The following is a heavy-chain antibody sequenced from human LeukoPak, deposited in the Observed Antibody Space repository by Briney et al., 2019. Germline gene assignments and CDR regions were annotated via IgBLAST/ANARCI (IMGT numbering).Heavy chain of an antibody. V-gene: IGHV3-74*01. J-gene: IGHJ4*02. CDR2: IDRDGSRI. D-gene: IGHD4-23*01. CDR1: GFTFSSYW. CDR3: VRGNDYGGPHY. Sequence: GGSLRLSCAVSGFTFSSYWMHWVRQAPGKGLVWVSRIDRDGSRINYADSVKGRFTISRDNGKNTLFLQMNSLRAEDATVYYCVRGNDYGGPHYWGQGTLVTVSS.